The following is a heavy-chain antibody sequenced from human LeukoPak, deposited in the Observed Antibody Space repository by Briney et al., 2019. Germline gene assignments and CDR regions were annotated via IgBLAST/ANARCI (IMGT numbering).Heavy chain of an antibody. CDR1: GFTFSTFW. CDR3: ARDRQGGNWGDFDF. CDR2: IKEDGSVK. J-gene: IGHJ4*02. D-gene: IGHD3-16*01. Sequence: PGGSLRLSCAVSGFTFSTFWMSWVRQAPGKGLERVANIKEDGSVKYYLDSVKGRFTISRDNSRNTLYLQMNSLIAEDTAVYYCARDRQGGNWGDFDFWGQGTLVIVSS. V-gene: IGHV3-7*01.